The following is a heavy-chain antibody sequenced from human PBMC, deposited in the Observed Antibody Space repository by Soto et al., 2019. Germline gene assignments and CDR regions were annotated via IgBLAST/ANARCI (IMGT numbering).Heavy chain of an antibody. J-gene: IGHJ4*02. D-gene: IGHD5-18*01. V-gene: IGHV4-39*01. Sequence: PSETLSLTCTVSGGSISSSSYYWGWIRQPPGKWLEWIGSIYYSGSTYYNPSLKSRVTISVDTSKNQFSLKLSSVTAADTAVYYCARHIHHPGSSLLDYWGQGTLVTVSS. CDR2: IYYSGST. CDR1: GGSISSSSYY. CDR3: ARHIHHPGSSLLDY.